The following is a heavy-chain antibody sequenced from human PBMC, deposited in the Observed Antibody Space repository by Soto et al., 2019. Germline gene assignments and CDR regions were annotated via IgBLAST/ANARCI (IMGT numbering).Heavy chain of an antibody. CDR2: ISSSSYI. D-gene: IGHD3-3*01. Sequence: EVQLVESGGGLVKPGGSLRLSCAASGFTFSSYSMNWVRQAPGKGLEWVSSISSSSYIYYADSVKGRFTISRDNAKNSLYLQMNSLRAEDTAVYYCARSLRFLEWWNFDYWGQGTLVTVSS. V-gene: IGHV3-21*01. CDR3: ARSLRFLEWWNFDY. CDR1: GFTFSSYS. J-gene: IGHJ4*02.